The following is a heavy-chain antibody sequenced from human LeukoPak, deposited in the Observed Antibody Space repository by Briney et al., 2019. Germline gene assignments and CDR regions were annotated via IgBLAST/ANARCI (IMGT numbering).Heavy chain of an antibody. CDR3: ARGRRGLLWFGSFDY. CDR2: IYTSGST. D-gene: IGHD3-10*01. V-gene: IGHV4-4*07. Sequence: SETLSLTCNVSGGSISSHYWSWIRQPAGKGLEWIGRIYTSGSTNYNPPLKSRVTMSIDASKNQFSLRLSSVTAADTAVYYCARGRRGLLWFGSFDYWGQGTLVTVSS. CDR1: GGSISSHY. J-gene: IGHJ4*02.